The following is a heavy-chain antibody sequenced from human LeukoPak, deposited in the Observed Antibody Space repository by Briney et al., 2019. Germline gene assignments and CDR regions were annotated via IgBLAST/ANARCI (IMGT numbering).Heavy chain of an antibody. J-gene: IGHJ6*02. Sequence: SETLSLTCTVSGGSISSGGYYWSWIRQPPGKGLEWIGYIYHSGSTYYNPSLKSRVTISVDRSKNQFSLKLSSVTAADTAVYYCARGDESLVYGMDVWGQGTTVTVSS. V-gene: IGHV4-30-2*01. CDR3: ARGDESLVYGMDV. CDR1: GGSISSGGYY. CDR2: IYHSGST.